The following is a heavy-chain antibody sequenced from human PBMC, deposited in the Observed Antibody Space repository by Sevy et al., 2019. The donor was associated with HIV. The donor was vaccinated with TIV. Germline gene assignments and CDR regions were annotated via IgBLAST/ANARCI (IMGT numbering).Heavy chain of an antibody. V-gene: IGHV3-48*02. CDR3: ARERGTYYDTSGYPYLLEAGFDY. Sequence: GGSLRLSCVASGFPFNYYAMNWVRQAPGEGLEWILYINSDSDTMYYGDSVKGRFTISRDNAKNSLYLQMNSLRDEDTAVYYCARERGTYYDTSGYPYLLEAGFDYWGQGTLVTVSS. CDR1: GFPFNYYA. D-gene: IGHD3-22*01. CDR2: INSDSDTM. J-gene: IGHJ4*02.